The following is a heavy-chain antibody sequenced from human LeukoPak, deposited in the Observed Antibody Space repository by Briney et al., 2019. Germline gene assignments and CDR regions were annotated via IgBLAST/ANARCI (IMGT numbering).Heavy chain of an antibody. Sequence: ASVKVSCKASGYTFTAYCIHWVRQAPGQGLEWMGWINPNSGATHYEWNFQGRVTMTRDTSISTAYMELSSLRSDDTAVYYCTRPPTITTWRIFDFWGQGTLVTVSS. CDR1: GYTFTAYC. V-gene: IGHV1-2*02. CDR3: TRPPTITTWRIFDF. J-gene: IGHJ4*02. D-gene: IGHD4-11*01. CDR2: INPNSGAT.